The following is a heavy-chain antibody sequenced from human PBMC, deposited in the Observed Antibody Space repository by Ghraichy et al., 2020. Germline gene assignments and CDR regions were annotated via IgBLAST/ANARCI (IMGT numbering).Heavy chain of an antibody. Sequence: SQTLSLTCAISGDSVSSNSAAWNWIRQSPSRGLEWLGRTYYRSKWYNDYAVSVKSRITINPDTSKNQFSLQLNSVTPEDTAVYYCARCTYYYDSSGYYSRSYYFDYWGQGTLVTISS. CDR3: ARCTYYYDSSGYYSRSYYFDY. CDR1: GDSVSSNSAA. CDR2: TYYRSKWYN. D-gene: IGHD3-22*01. J-gene: IGHJ4*02. V-gene: IGHV6-1*01.